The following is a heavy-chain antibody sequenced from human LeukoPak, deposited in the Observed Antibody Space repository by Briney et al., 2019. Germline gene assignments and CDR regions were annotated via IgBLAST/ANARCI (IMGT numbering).Heavy chain of an antibody. CDR1: GFTFSNYW. J-gene: IGHJ6*03. CDR3: ARERHIAAAGTSYYYYYMDV. CDR2: IKQDGSEK. Sequence: GGSLRLSCAASGFTFSNYWMSWVRQAPGKGLEWVANIKQDGSEKYYVDSVKGRFTISRDNAKNSLYLQMNSLRAEDTAVYYCARERHIAAAGTSYYYYYMDVWGKGTTVTVSS. D-gene: IGHD6-13*01. V-gene: IGHV3-7*01.